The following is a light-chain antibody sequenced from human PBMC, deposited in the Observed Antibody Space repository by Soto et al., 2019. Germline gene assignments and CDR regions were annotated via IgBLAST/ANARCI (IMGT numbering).Light chain of an antibody. V-gene: IGKV1-9*01. Sequence: DIQLTQSPSFLSASVGDRVTITCRASQGISSYLAWYQQKPGKAPKLLIYAASTLQSGIPSRFSGSGSGTGFTLTISSLQPHDFATYYCQQLNSYPPIFGGGTKVEIK. CDR2: AAS. J-gene: IGKJ4*01. CDR3: QQLNSYPPI. CDR1: QGISSY.